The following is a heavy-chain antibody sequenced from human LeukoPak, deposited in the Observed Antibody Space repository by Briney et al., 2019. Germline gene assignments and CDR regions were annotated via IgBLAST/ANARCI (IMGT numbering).Heavy chain of an antibody. CDR2: ISGSGDYT. Sequence: GGSLRLSCAVSGFTFNNYAMNWVRQAPGKGLEWVSAISGSGDYTYYADTAKGRFTVPRDTSKNTLYLQMNSLTAGDTAVYFCAKTEGPTATRGNWFDPRGQGTLVTVSS. CDR1: GFTFNNYA. CDR3: AKTEGPTATRGNWFDP. V-gene: IGHV3-23*01. D-gene: IGHD1-1*01. J-gene: IGHJ5*02.